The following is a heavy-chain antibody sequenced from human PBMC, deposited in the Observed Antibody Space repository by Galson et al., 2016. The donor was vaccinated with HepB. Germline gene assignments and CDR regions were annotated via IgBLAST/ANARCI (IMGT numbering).Heavy chain of an antibody. Sequence: SLRLSCAASGFTFSNYWMSWVRQAPGKGLVWVSRINSDGSSTGFADSVKGRFTISRDNSKNTLYLQMNSLRAEDTAVYYCARAPLEMATIQRGYFDYWGQGTLVTVSS. J-gene: IGHJ4*02. CDR1: GFTFSNYW. D-gene: IGHD5-24*01. CDR2: INSDGSST. CDR3: ARAPLEMATIQRGYFDY. V-gene: IGHV3-74*01.